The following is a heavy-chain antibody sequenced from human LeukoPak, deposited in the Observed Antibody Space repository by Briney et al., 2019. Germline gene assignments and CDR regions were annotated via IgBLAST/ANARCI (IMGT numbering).Heavy chain of an antibody. D-gene: IGHD6-19*01. CDR2: IYYSGST. Sequence: PSETLSLTCTVSGRSISSHYWRWLRQPPGKGLEWLGYIYYSGSTNYNPSLKSRVTISVDTSKNQFSLKLSSVTAADTAVYYCARDMGYSSGWYGIDYWGQGTLVTVSS. V-gene: IGHV4-59*11. J-gene: IGHJ4*02. CDR1: GRSISSHY. CDR3: ARDMGYSSGWYGIDY.